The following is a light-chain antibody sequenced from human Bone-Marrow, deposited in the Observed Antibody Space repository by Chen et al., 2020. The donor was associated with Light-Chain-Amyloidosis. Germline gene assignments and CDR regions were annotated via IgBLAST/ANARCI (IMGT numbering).Light chain of an antibody. J-gene: IGLJ2*01. V-gene: IGLV3-25*03. Sequence: ELTQPPSVSVSPGQTARITCSGDDLPTKYAYWYQQKPGQAPVLVIHRDTERPSGISERFSGSSSGTTATLTISGVQAEDEADYHCQSADSSVTYEVIFGGGTKLTVL. CDR2: RDT. CDR3: QSADSSVTYEVI. CDR1: DLPTKY.